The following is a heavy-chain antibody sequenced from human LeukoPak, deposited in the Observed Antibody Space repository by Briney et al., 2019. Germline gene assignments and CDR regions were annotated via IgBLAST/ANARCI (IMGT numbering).Heavy chain of an antibody. CDR3: ARRAGENSSSWYFDY. Sequence: SETLSLTCTVSGGSISSNSYYWGWIRQPPGKGLEWIGSIYYSGSTYYNPSLKSRVTISVDTSKNQFSLKLSSVTAADTAVYYCARRAGENSSSWYFDYWGQGTLVTVSS. CDR1: GGSISSNSYY. V-gene: IGHV4-39*01. CDR2: IYYSGST. J-gene: IGHJ4*02. D-gene: IGHD6-6*01.